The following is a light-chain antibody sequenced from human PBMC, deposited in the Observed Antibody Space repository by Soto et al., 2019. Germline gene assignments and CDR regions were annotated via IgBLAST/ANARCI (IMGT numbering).Light chain of an antibody. V-gene: IGKV3-15*01. J-gene: IGKJ4*01. CDR3: QQYTDWPWGP. CDR1: QSVHSN. Sequence: MSHSPAALSLSPEETATLSCRASQSVHSNLAWFQQHPGQAPRLLIYGASSRATGIPVRFSGSGSGTEFTLTLSSLQPEDFAVYYCQQYTDWPWGPFGGGTKVDIK. CDR2: GAS.